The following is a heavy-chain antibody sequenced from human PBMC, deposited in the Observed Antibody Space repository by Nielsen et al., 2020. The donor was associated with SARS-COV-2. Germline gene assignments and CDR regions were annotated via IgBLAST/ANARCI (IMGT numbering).Heavy chain of an antibody. Sequence: GESLKISCAASGFTFSSYAMSWVRQAPGKGLEWVSAISGSGGTTYYADSVKGRFTISRDNSKNTLYLQMNSLRAEDTAVYYCAKKYYYGSGRPDAFDIWGQGTMVTVSS. CDR2: ISGSGGTT. J-gene: IGHJ3*02. CDR3: AKKYYYGSGRPDAFDI. CDR1: GFTFSSYA. D-gene: IGHD3-10*01. V-gene: IGHV3-23*01.